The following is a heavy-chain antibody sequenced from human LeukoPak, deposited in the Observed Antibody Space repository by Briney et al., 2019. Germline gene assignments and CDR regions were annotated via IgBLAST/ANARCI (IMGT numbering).Heavy chain of an antibody. CDR1: SGSISSGVYY. J-gene: IGHJ4*02. CDR3: ARGVRWLQLSYFDY. Sequence: SQTLSLTCPLSSGSISSGVYYWSWIRQHPGKGLEWIGYIYYSGSTYYNPSLKSRVTISVDTSKNQFSLKLSSVTAADTAVYYCARGVRWLQLSYFDYWGQGTLVTDSS. D-gene: IGHD5-24*01. CDR2: IYYSGST. V-gene: IGHV4-31*03.